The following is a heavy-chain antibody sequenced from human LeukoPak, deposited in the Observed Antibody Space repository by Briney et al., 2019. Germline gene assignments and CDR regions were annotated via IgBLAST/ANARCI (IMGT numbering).Heavy chain of an antibody. CDR1: GYTFTSYG. CDR2: ISAYNGNT. Sequence: GASVKVPCKASGYTFTSYGISWVRQAPGRGLKWMGWISAYNGNTNYAQKLQGRVTMTTDTSTSTAYMELRSLRSDDTAVYYCARVWGIVGASDAFDIWGQGTMVTVSS. V-gene: IGHV1-18*01. D-gene: IGHD1-26*01. J-gene: IGHJ3*02. CDR3: ARVWGIVGASDAFDI.